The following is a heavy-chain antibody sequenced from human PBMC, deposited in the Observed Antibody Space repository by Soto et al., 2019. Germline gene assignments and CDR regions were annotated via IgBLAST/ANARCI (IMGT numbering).Heavy chain of an antibody. CDR1: GFNLSHPW. J-gene: IGHJ4*02. V-gene: IGHV3-15*01. Sequence: GGSVRLSCAASGFNLSHPWMTWVRQAAGKGLEWVGRIKSETDGGTADYAAPVKGRITISRDDSKNTVYLQMNSLKTEDTAVYYCTTGIYYDLLTGYHDVAYWGQGTLVTVSS. D-gene: IGHD3-9*01. CDR2: IKSETDGGTA. CDR3: TTGIYYDLLTGYHDVAY.